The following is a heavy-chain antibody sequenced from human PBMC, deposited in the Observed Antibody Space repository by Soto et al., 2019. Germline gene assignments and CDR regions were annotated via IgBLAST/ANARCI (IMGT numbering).Heavy chain of an antibody. Sequence: EVQLVESGGGLIQPGGSLRLSCAVSGFTVSNNYMSWVRQAPGKGLEGVSVIYSGGYTAYGDSVKGRFTISRDNSKNTLYLKMKSGGADGTGVFSCATQRGGGGYWGQGTLVTVSS. J-gene: IGHJ4*02. CDR3: ATQRGGGGY. D-gene: IGHD6-25*01. CDR1: GFTVSNNY. V-gene: IGHV3-53*01. CDR2: IYSGGYT.